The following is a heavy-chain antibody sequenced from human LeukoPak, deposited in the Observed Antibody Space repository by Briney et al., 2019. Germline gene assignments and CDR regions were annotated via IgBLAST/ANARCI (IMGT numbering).Heavy chain of an antibody. CDR2: ISSNGGST. CDR1: GFTLSSYA. Sequence: PGGSLRLSCAASGFTLSSYAMSWVRQAPGKGLEYVSAISSNGGSTYYANSVKGRFTISRDNSKNTLYLQMGSLRAEDMAVYYCARDSSGWPYYFDYWGQGTLVTVSS. D-gene: IGHD6-19*01. J-gene: IGHJ4*02. V-gene: IGHV3-64*01. CDR3: ARDSSGWPYYFDY.